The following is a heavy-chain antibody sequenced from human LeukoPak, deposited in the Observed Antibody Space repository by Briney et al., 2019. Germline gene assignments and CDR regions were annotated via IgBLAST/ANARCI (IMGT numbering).Heavy chain of an antibody. CDR3: ARFEQRAGVFDY. CDR2: IYYSGST. Sequence: PSETLSLTCTVSGGSISSYYWSWIRQPPGKGLEWIGYIYYSGSTNYNPSLKSRVTISVDTSKNQFSLKLSSVTAADTAVYYCARFEQRAGVFDYWGQGTLVTVSS. D-gene: IGHD6-13*01. CDR1: GGSISSYY. V-gene: IGHV4-59*01. J-gene: IGHJ4*02.